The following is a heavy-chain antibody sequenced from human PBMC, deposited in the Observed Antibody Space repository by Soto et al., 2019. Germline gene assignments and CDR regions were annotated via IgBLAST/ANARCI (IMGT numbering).Heavy chain of an antibody. CDR3: ARAGYCSGGSCSNWFDP. D-gene: IGHD2-15*01. J-gene: IGHJ5*02. V-gene: IGHV1-69*13. CDR2: IIPIFGTA. CDR1: GCTFSSYA. Sequence: SVKVSCKASGCTFSSYAISCVRQAPGQGLEWMGGIIPIFGTANYAQKFQGRVTITADESTSTAYMELSSLRSEDMAVYYCARAGYCSGGSCSNWFDPWGQGTLVTVSS.